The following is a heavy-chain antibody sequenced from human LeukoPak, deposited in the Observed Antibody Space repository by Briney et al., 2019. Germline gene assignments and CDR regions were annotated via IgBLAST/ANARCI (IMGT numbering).Heavy chain of an antibody. CDR3: VRHVARAFDI. V-gene: IGHV4-34*01. J-gene: IGHJ3*02. CDR1: GGSFTNYY. Sequence: SSETLSLTCAVYGGSFTNYYWSWIRQPPGKGLEWIGEINHSGSTKYNPSLKSRVTISIDTSKNQLSLKLSSVTAADTAVYSCVRHVARAFDIWGQGTKVTVS. CDR2: INHSGST.